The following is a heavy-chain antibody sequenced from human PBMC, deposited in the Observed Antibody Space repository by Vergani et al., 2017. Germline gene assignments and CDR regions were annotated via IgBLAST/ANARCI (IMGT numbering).Heavy chain of an antibody. CDR3: ARARAGRQWLAASGFDS. Sequence: QVQLVQSGAEVKKPGASVRVSCKASDYTFTNYGISWVRQAPGKGLEWMGWISAYNGDTNYAQKLHGRVTMTTDASTSTAYMELRSLRSDDTAVYYCARARAGRQWLAASGFDSWGQGTLVTVSS. J-gene: IGHJ4*02. CDR1: DYTFTNYG. D-gene: IGHD6-19*01. V-gene: IGHV1-18*01. CDR2: ISAYNGDT.